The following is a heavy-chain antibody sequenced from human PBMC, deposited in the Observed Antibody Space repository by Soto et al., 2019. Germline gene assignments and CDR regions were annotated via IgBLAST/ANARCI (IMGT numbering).Heavy chain of an antibody. CDR3: ARAGYYYDSSGQSGWFDP. V-gene: IGHV4-59*01. Sequence: KPSETLSLTCTVSGGSISSYYWSWIRQPPGKGLEWIGYIYYSGSTNYNPSLKSRVTISVDTSKNQFSLKLSSVTAADTAVYYCARAGYYYDSSGQSGWFDPWGQGTLVTVSS. D-gene: IGHD3-22*01. J-gene: IGHJ5*02. CDR2: IYYSGST. CDR1: GGSISSYY.